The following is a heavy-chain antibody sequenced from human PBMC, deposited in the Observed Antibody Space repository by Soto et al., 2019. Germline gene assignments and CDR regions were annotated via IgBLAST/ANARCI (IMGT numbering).Heavy chain of an antibody. J-gene: IGHJ2*01. D-gene: IGHD6-19*01. V-gene: IGHV3-23*01. CDR3: AKGEPYGIAVAGIVFSSHGNGCYFEL. CDR2: ISGSGGST. Sequence: AGGSLRLSCAASGFTFSSYAMSWVRQAPGKGLEWVSAISGSGGSTYYADSVKGRFTISRDNSKNTLYLQMNSLRAEDTAVYYCAKGEPYGIAVAGIVFSSHGNGCYFELWGRGTLVTVSS. CDR1: GFTFSSYA.